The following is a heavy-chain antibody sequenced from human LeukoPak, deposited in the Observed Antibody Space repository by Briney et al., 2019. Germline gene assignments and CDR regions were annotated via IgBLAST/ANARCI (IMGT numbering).Heavy chain of an antibody. CDR3: ARGHRTYYYYGMDV. CDR2: INHSGST. CDR1: GGSFSGYY. Sequence: PSETLSLTCAVYGGSFSGYYWSWIRQPPGKGLEWIGEINHSGSTNYNPSLKSRVTISVDTSKNQFPLKLSSVTAADTAVYYCARGHRTYYYYGMDVWGQGTTVTVSS. J-gene: IGHJ6*02. V-gene: IGHV4-34*01.